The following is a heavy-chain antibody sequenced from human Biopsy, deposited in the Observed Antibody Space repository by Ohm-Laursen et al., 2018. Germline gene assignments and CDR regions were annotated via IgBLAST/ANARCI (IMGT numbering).Heavy chain of an antibody. J-gene: IGHJ4*02. Sequence: SVKASCKASGDTFTTYAISWVRQAPGQGLEWMGRIIPILHVPTYAQSFQGRVTISADKSTSTAYMELSGLRSEDTAVYYCASLEDRTFDKWGQGTLVTVSS. CDR3: ASLEDRTFDK. V-gene: IGHV1-69*04. CDR2: IIPILHVP. CDR1: GDTFTTYA.